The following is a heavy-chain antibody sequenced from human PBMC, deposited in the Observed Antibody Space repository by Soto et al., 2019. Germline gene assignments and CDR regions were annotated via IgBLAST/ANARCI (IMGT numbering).Heavy chain of an antibody. D-gene: IGHD5-12*01. V-gene: IGHV4-30-4*01. CDR2: IYYSGST. CDR1: GGSISSGDYY. J-gene: IGHJ2*01. Sequence: QVQLQESGPGLVKPSQTLSLTCTVSGGSISSGDYYWSWIRQPPGKGLEWIGYIYYSGSTYYNPSLKSRVTLSVDTSKNQFSLKLSSVTAADTAVYYCASTPWTTNLGWYFDLWGRGTLVTVSS. CDR3: ASTPWTTNLGWYFDL.